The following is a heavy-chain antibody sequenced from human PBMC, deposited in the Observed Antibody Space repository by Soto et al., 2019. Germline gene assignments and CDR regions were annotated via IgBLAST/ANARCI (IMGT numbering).Heavy chain of an antibody. V-gene: IGHV4-39*01. Sequence: SETLSLTCTVSGGSISSTDHYWGWVRQPPGKGLEWLGSIYFAGSTFHNPALKSRATISVDTSRNQYSLRLTTVTASDTAVYYCARLVFHCLRGSCDDYSFYGLDVWGQGTTVTV. D-gene: IGHD2-15*01. CDR2: IYFAGST. J-gene: IGHJ6*02. CDR3: ARLVFHCLRGSCDDYSFYGLDV. CDR1: GGSISSTDHY.